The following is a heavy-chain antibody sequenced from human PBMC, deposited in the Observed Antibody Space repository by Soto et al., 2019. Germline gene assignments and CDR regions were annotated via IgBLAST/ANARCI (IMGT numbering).Heavy chain of an antibody. J-gene: IGHJ3*02. CDR2: IYYSGST. CDR3: ARHYCSCTSCYFSAFDI. D-gene: IGHD2-2*01. V-gene: IGHV4-59*08. CDR1: GGSISSYY. Sequence: SETLSLTCTVSGGSISSYYWSWIRQPPGKGLEWIGYIYYSGSTNYTPSLKSRVTISVDTSKNQFSLKLSSVTAADTAVYYCARHYCSCTSCYFSAFDIWGQGTTVTVSS.